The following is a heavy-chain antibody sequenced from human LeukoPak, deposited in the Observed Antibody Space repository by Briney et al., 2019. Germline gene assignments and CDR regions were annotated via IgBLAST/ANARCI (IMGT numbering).Heavy chain of an antibody. V-gene: IGHV3-23*01. CDR1: GFTFSSYA. CDR3: AKDLVLGYCSSTSCFRGTWFDP. CDR2: ISGSGGST. Sequence: AGGSLRLSCAASGFTFSSYAMSWVRQAPGKGLEWVSAISGSGGSTYYADSVKGRFTISRDNSKNTLYLQMNSLRAEDTAVYYCAKDLVLGYCSSTSCFRGTWFDPWGQGTLVTVSS. J-gene: IGHJ5*02. D-gene: IGHD2-2*01.